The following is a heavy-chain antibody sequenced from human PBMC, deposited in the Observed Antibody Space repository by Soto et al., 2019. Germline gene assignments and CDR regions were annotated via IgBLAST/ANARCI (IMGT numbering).Heavy chain of an antibody. CDR1: GYTFTSYY. CDR3: ARDLTIFGTLDAFDI. V-gene: IGHV1-46*01. J-gene: IGHJ3*02. D-gene: IGHD3-3*01. Sequence: XSVKVSYNASGYTFTSYYMHLVRQAPGQGLEWMGIITPSGGSTSYAQKFQGRVTMTRDTSTSTVYMELSSLRSEDTAVYYCARDLTIFGTLDAFDIWGQGKMVTVSS. CDR2: ITPSGGST.